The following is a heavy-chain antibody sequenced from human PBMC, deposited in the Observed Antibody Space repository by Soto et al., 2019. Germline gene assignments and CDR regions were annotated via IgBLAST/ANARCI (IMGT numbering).Heavy chain of an antibody. V-gene: IGHV4-39*07. CDR2: IYYSGST. CDR1: GGSISSSSYY. Sequence: SETLSLTCTVSGGSISSSSYYWGWIRQPPGKGLEWIGSIYYSGSTYYNPSLKSRVTISVDTSKNQFSLKLSSVTAADTAVYYCARGGYYDSSGYFDAFDIWGQGTMVTVSS. CDR3: ARGGYYDSSGYFDAFDI. J-gene: IGHJ3*02. D-gene: IGHD3-22*01.